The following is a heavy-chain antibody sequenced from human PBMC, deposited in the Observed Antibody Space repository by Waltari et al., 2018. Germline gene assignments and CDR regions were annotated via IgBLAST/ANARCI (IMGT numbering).Heavy chain of an antibody. CDR2: IIPILGKA. J-gene: IGHJ6*02. CDR1: GGTFSSYA. D-gene: IGHD3-3*01. CDR3: ARDSARITIFGVVNSGGMDV. Sequence: QVQLVQSGAEVKKPGSSVKVSCKASGGTFSSYAISWVRQAPGQGLEWMGGIIPILGKANNAQKFQGRVTITADEATSTAYMERSSLRSEDTAVYYCARDSARITIFGVVNSGGMDVWGQGTTVTVSS. V-gene: IGHV1-69*01.